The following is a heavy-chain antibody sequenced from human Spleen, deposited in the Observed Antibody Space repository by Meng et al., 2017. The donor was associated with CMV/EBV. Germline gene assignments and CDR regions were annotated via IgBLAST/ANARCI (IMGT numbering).Heavy chain of an antibody. V-gene: IGHV1-46*01. D-gene: IGHD2-2*02. J-gene: IGHJ4*02. CDR2: VTPNGGST. Sequence: ASVKVSCKASGYTFTSYYMHWVRQAPGQGLEWMGIVTPNGGSTSYAQRFQGRVTMTRDTSTSTVYMELSSLRSEDTAVYYCARAPRGSDCSSTSCYIDYWGQGTLVTVSS. CDR1: GYTFTSYY. CDR3: ARAPRGSDCSSTSCYIDY.